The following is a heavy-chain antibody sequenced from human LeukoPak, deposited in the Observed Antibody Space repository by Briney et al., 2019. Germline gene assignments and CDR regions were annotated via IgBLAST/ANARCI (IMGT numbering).Heavy chain of an antibody. CDR3: AKEGTYYDFWSGSQYIDY. Sequence: PGGSLRLSCAASGFTFSSYSMIWVRQAPGKGLEWVSYISDSSHAIYHADSVKGRFTISRDNAKDSLYLQMNSLRAEDTAVYYCAKEGTYYDFWSGSQYIDYWGQGTLVTVSS. CDR2: ISDSSHAI. V-gene: IGHV3-48*01. CDR1: GFTFSSYS. J-gene: IGHJ4*02. D-gene: IGHD3-3*01.